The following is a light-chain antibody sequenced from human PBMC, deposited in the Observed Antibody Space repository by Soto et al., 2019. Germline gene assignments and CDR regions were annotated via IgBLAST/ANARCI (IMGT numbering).Light chain of an antibody. CDR2: GAS. CDR3: QQSYSIPLT. Sequence: DIQMTQSPSSLSASVGDRVTITCRASESISSYVNWYQQRPGKAPKVLIYGASSLQSGVPSRFSGSGYGTDFTLTVSNLQPEDFATYYCQQSYSIPLTFGQGTRVDIK. CDR1: ESISSY. V-gene: IGKV1-39*01. J-gene: IGKJ1*01.